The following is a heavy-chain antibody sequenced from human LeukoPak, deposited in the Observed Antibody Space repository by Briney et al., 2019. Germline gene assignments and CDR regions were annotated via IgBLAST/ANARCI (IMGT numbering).Heavy chain of an antibody. D-gene: IGHD3-10*01. CDR2: IYSGGST. V-gene: IGHV3-66*01. CDR1: GFTVSSSY. CDR3: ARAMGSGSYSFDY. Sequence: PGGSLRLSRAASGFTVSSSYMSWVRQAPGKGLEWVSVIYSGGSTNYADSVKGRFTISRDNSKNTLYLQMNSLRAEDTAVYYCARAMGSGSYSFDYWGQGTLVTVSS. J-gene: IGHJ4*02.